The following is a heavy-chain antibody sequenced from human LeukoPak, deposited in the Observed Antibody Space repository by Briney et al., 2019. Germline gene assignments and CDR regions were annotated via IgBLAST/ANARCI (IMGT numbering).Heavy chain of an antibody. D-gene: IGHD3-22*01. Sequence: GASVKVSCKASGYTFTSYDINWVRQATGQGLEWMGWMNPNSGNTGYAQKFQGRVTMTRNTSISTAYMELSSLRSEDTAVYYCARLAAETYYYDSSGYYSSDYWGQGTLVTVSS. V-gene: IGHV1-8*01. J-gene: IGHJ4*02. CDR2: MNPNSGNT. CDR3: ARLAAETYYYDSSGYYSSDY. CDR1: GYTFTSYD.